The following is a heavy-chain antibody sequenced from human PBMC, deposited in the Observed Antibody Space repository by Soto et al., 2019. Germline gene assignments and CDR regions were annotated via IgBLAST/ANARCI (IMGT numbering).Heavy chain of an antibody. D-gene: IGHD3-10*01. V-gene: IGHV3-72*01. CDR3: TVWGSGNDFGAA. CDR2: SKNKADSYTT. Sequence: EVQLVESGGGLVQPGGSLRLSCAASGFTFSDHYMDWVRQAPGKGLEWVGRSKNKADSYTTEYAASVKGRFTISRDGSTSSLFLQMNSLKTEDTAVYYCTVWGSGNDFGAAWGQGILVTVSS. J-gene: IGHJ4*02. CDR1: GFTFSDHY.